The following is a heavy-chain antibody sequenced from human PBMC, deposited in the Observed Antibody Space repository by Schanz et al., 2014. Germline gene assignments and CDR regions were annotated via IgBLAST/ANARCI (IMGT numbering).Heavy chain of an antibody. CDR3: ARNYGGHSEESDRYGMDV. CDR1: GYTFTTYY. J-gene: IGHJ6*02. D-gene: IGHD4-17*01. Sequence: QVQLVQSGAEVKKPGASVMVSCKASGYTFTTYYIHWVRQAPGQGLEWMGVIDLSSSTTTYAQKCQGRVAMTRDTSTSTVHMELSSLRSEDTAVYFCARNYGGHSEESDRYGMDVWGQGTTVTVSS. V-gene: IGHV1-46*01. CDR2: IDLSSSTT.